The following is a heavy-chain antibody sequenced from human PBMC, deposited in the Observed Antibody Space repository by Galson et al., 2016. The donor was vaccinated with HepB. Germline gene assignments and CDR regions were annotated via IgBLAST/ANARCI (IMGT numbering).Heavy chain of an antibody. Sequence: TLSLTCTASGGSISSGGYYWSWIRQHPGKGLEWIGYIYHLGNTYFNPSLKSRVTMSIDASKNQFSLKLSSVTAADTAVYYCARGGRKGLWGYYFDYWGQGTLVPVPS. J-gene: IGHJ4*02. CDR2: IYHLGNT. D-gene: IGHD5-18*01. CDR1: GGSISSGGYY. CDR3: ARGGRKGLWGYYFDY. V-gene: IGHV4-31*03.